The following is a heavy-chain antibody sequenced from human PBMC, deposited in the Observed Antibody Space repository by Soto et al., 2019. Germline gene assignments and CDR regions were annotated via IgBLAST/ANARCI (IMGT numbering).Heavy chain of an antibody. D-gene: IGHD2-2*01. Sequence: QVQLVESGGGVVQPGRSLRLSCAASGFTFSSYGMHWVRQAPGKGLEWVAVIWYDGSNKYYADSVKGRFTISRDNSKNTLYLQMNSLRAEDTAVYYCAGDGASTYQLPSNWFDPWGQGTLVTVSS. J-gene: IGHJ5*02. CDR1: GFTFSSYG. CDR2: IWYDGSNK. V-gene: IGHV3-33*01. CDR3: AGDGASTYQLPSNWFDP.